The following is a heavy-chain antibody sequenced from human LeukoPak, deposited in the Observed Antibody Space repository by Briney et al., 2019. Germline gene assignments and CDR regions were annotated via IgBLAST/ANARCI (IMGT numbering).Heavy chain of an antibody. V-gene: IGHV3-23*01. CDR1: GFTFSSYA. CDR2: ISGSGGST. J-gene: IGHJ4*02. Sequence: GGSLRLSCAASGFTFSSYAMSWVRQAPGKGLEGVSAISGSGGSTYYADSVKGRFTISRDNSKNTLYVQMNSLRAEDTAVYYCAKRSRDCSSTSCYSDYWGQGTLVTVSS. D-gene: IGHD2-2*01. CDR3: AKRSRDCSSTSCYSDY.